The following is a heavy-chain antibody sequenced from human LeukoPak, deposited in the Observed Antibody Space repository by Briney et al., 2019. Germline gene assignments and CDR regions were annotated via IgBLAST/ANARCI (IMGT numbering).Heavy chain of an antibody. Sequence: PGGSLRLSCAVSGFTFSDYYMSWIRQAPGKGLEWVSYISSGGSTISHADSVKGRFTISRDNAENSLYLQMNSLRAEDTAVYYCAKSYYEPFDYWGQGTLVTVSS. CDR2: ISSGGSTI. J-gene: IGHJ4*02. D-gene: IGHD3-3*01. CDR3: AKSYYEPFDY. CDR1: GFTFSDYY. V-gene: IGHV3-11*01.